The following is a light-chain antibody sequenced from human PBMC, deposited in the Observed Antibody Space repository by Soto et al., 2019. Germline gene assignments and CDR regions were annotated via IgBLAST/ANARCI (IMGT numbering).Light chain of an antibody. CDR3: QQYDTYWT. CDR1: QGISSH. Sequence: DIQLTQSPSFLSASVGDRVTITCRASQGISSHLAWYQQKPGKAPNLLIYAASTLQSGVPSRFSGSGSGTEFTLTISSLQPEDIATYYCQQYDTYWTFGQGTKVEI. CDR2: AAS. V-gene: IGKV1-9*01. J-gene: IGKJ1*01.